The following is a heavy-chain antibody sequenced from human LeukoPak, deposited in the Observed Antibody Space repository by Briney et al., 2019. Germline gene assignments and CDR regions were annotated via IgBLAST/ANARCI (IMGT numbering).Heavy chain of an antibody. CDR1: GFTFSSYA. Sequence: GGSLRLSCAASGFTFSSYAMHWVRQAPGKGLEWVAVISYDGSNKYYADSVKGRFTISRDNSKNTLYLQMNSLRAEDTAVYYCASGYSSGWYYFDYWGREPWSPSPQ. V-gene: IGHV3-30-3*01. CDR2: ISYDGSNK. D-gene: IGHD6-19*01. J-gene: IGHJ4*02. CDR3: ASGYSSGWYYFDY.